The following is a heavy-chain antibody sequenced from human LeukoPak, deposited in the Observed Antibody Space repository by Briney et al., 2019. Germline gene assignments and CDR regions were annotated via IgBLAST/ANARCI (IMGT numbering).Heavy chain of an antibody. CDR1: GFTFSSYA. V-gene: IGHV3-23*01. D-gene: IGHD3-10*01. CDR3: AKTRGSGPFDY. CDR2: ISGSGGPT. Sequence: PGGSLRLSCAASGFTFSSYAMAWVRQAPGKGLECVSTISGSGGPTYYADSVKGRFTISRDNAKNTLYLQMNNLRAEDTAVYYCAKTRGSGPFDYWGQGTLVTVSS. J-gene: IGHJ4*02.